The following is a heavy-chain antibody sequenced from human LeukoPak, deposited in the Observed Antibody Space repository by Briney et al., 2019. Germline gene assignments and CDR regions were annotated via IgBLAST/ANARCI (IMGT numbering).Heavy chain of an antibody. J-gene: IGHJ6*02. V-gene: IGHV6-1*01. CDR2: TYYRSKWYN. D-gene: IGHD6-13*01. Sequence: RSQTLSLTCAISGDSVSSNSAAWNWIRQSPSRGLEWLGRTYYRSKWYNDYAVSVKSRITIKPDTSKNQFSLQLNSVTPEDTAVYYCASNRAAAGQGYYYYGMDVWGQGTTVTVSS. CDR3: ASNRAAAGQGYYYYGMDV. CDR1: GDSVSSNSAA.